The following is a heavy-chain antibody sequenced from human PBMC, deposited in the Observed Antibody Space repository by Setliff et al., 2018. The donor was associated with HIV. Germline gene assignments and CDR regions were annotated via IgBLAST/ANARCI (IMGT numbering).Heavy chain of an antibody. CDR1: GGSISSGSYF. D-gene: IGHD2-2*02. CDR2: IYTSGST. CDR3: ARGPQKSVVPAAIKHYYFDY. Sequence: TLSLTCTVSGGSISSGSYFWTWIRQPAGKGLEWIGRIYTSGSTKHNPSLKSRVTISVDTSKNQFSLKLSSVTAADTAVYYCARGPQKSVVPAAIKHYYFDYWGQGTLVTVSS. J-gene: IGHJ4*02. V-gene: IGHV4-61*02.